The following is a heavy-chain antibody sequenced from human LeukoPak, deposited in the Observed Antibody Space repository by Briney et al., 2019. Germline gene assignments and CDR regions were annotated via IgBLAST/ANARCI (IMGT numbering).Heavy chain of an antibody. CDR1: GFTFSSYA. CDR2: ISGSGGST. CDR3: AKDPGRKSRYRSGWYYFDY. D-gene: IGHD6-19*01. J-gene: IGHJ4*02. V-gene: IGHV3-23*01. Sequence: GGSLRLSCAASGFTFSSYAMSWVRQAPGKVLEWVSAISGSGGSTYYADSVKGRFTISRDNSKNTLYLQMNSLRAEDTAVYYCAKDPGRKSRYRSGWYYFDYWGQGTLVTVSS.